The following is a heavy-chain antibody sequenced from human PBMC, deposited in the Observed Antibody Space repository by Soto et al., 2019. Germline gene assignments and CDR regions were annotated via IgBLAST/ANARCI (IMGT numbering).Heavy chain of an antibody. J-gene: IGHJ4*02. D-gene: IGHD2-15*01. V-gene: IGHV3-74*01. CDR2: INSDGSST. CDR1: GFTFSTYW. CDR3: VYLPAVVAAVRGDYYFDY. Sequence: VQLMESGGGLVQPGGSLRLSCAASGFTFSTYWMHWVRQAPGKGLVWVSRINSDGSSTSYADSVKGRFTISRDNRDTLSLQMNSLRAEDTAVYYCVYLPAVVAAVRGDYYFDYWGQGTLVTVSS.